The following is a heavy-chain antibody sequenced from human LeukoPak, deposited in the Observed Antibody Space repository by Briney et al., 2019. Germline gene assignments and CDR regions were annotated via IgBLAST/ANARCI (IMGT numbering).Heavy chain of an antibody. Sequence: SETLSLTCTVSGGYISSSSYYWGWIRQPPGKGLEWIGSIYYSGSTYYNPSLKSRVTISVDTSKDQFSLKLSSVTAADTAVYYCAGIVLMVYANWFDPWGQGTLVTVSS. J-gene: IGHJ5*02. CDR2: IYYSGST. D-gene: IGHD2-8*01. CDR3: AGIVLMVYANWFDP. V-gene: IGHV4-39*01. CDR1: GGYISSSSYY.